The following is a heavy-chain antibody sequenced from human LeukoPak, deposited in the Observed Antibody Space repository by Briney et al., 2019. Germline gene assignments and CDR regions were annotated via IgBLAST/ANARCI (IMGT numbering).Heavy chain of an antibody. CDR3: ARRTLRFLEWSDAFDI. J-gene: IGHJ3*02. V-gene: IGHV5-51*01. Sequence: GESLKISCKGSGYSFATYWIDWVRQMPGKGLEWMGVIYPGDSDTRYSPAFQGQVTISADKSISTVYLQWSSLKASDTAMYYCARRTLRFLEWSDAFDIWGQGTMVTVSS. D-gene: IGHD3-3*01. CDR1: GYSFATYW. CDR2: IYPGDSDT.